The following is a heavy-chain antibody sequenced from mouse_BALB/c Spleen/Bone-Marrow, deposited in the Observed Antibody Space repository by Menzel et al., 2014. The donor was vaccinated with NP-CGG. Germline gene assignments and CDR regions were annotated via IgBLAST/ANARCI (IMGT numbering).Heavy chain of an antibody. CDR2: INPSNGRA. CDR1: GYTFTSYW. J-gene: IGHJ3*01. V-gene: IGHV1S81*02. CDR3: ARAGGYDGFAY. Sequence: VQLVESGAELVKPGASVKLSCKASGYTFTSYWMHWVKQRPGQGLEWIGEINPSNGRADCNEKFRSKATLTVDRSSSTAYMQLSSLTSEDSAVYYCARAGGYDGFAYWGQGTLVTVSA. D-gene: IGHD2-2*01.